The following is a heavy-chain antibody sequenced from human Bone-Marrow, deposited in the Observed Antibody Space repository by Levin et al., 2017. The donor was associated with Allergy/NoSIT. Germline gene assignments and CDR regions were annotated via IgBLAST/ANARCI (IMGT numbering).Heavy chain of an antibody. CDR2: IYTSGST. J-gene: IGHJ6*04. CDR1: GGSISSGSYY. D-gene: IGHD3-10*01. Sequence: LRLSCTVSGGSISSGSYYWSWIRQPAGKGLEWIGCIYTSGSTNYNPSLKSRVTISVDTSKNQFSLKLSSVTAADTAVYYCARDVIQRSYYGSGSYLKMDVWGKGTTVTVSS. CDR3: ARDVIQRSYYGSGSYLKMDV. V-gene: IGHV4-61*02.